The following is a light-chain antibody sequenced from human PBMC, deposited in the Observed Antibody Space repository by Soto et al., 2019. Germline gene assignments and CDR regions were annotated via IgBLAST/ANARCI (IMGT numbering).Light chain of an antibody. V-gene: IGLV2-14*01. CDR1: SSDVGGYNY. Sequence: QSVLTQPASVSGSPGQSITISCTGTSSDVGGYNYVSWYQQHPGKAPKLMIYDVSNRPSGVPNRFSGSKSGNTASLTISGLQAEDEADYYCSSYTSSNTLHVLFGGGTQLTVL. CDR2: DVS. J-gene: IGLJ2*01. CDR3: SSYTSSNTLHVL.